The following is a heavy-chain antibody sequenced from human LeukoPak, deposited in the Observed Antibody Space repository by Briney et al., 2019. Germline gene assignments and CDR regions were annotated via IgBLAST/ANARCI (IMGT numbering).Heavy chain of an antibody. J-gene: IGHJ6*04. D-gene: IGHD3-10*02. V-gene: IGHV3-30*18. CDR3: AELGITMIGGV. CDR2: ISDDGSNK. CDR1: GFTFSSYG. Sequence: DPGGSLRLSCAASGFTFSSYGMHWGRQAPGKGLEWVAVISDDGSNKYYADSVKGRFTISRDNSKNTLYLQMNCLRAEDTAVYSCAELGITMIGGVWGKGTTVTISS.